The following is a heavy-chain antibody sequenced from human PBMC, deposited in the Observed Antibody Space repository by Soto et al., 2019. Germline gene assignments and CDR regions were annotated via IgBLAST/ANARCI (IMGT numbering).Heavy chain of an antibody. Sequence: QVQLVQSGAEVKKPGASVKVSCKASGYTFTSYGLSWVRQAPGQGLEWMGRISAYNYNTNYAQKLQGRVTITTDTSACTAYMELRSLRSDVTAVYYCARVVLALGFCFDHWGHGTLVTVPS. V-gene: IGHV1-18*01. CDR1: GYTFTSYG. D-gene: IGHD3-10*01. CDR3: ARVVLALGFCFDH. CDR2: ISAYNYNT. J-gene: IGHJ5*02.